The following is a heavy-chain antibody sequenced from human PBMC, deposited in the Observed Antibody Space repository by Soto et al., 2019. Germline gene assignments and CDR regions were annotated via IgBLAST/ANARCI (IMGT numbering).Heavy chain of an antibody. J-gene: IGHJ4*02. Sequence: ASAKAPCTASGDTFTSYAMHWVRQSPGQRLEWMGWINAGNGNTKYSQKFQGRVTITRDTSASTAYMELSSLRSEDTAVYYCARVVGPAAIFSYWGQGTLGTVSS. CDR1: GDTFTSYA. V-gene: IGHV1-3*01. CDR2: INAGNGNT. D-gene: IGHD2-2*01. CDR3: ARVVGPAAIFSY.